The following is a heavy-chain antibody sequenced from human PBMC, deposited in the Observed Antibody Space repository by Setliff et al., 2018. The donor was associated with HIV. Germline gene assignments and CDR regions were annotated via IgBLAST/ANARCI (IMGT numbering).Heavy chain of an antibody. CDR3: ARDVGGFTVFAVPRGGFDP. Sequence: SETLSLTCTVSGGPISTYYWSRIRQAPGRGLEWIGYIYYTGRTNYNPSLKSRVTMSLDSSKKQFSLKLSSVTAADTAVYFCARDVGGFTVFAVPRGGFDPWGQGTQVTVSS. V-gene: IGHV4-59*01. CDR1: GGPISTYY. D-gene: IGHD3-3*01. CDR2: IYYTGRT. J-gene: IGHJ5*02.